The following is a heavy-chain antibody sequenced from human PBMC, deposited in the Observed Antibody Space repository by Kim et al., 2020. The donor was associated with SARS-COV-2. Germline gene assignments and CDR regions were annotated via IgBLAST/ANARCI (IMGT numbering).Heavy chain of an antibody. CDR2: IGGDGRRI. CDR3: VSLYCGGDCNY. CDR1: GFSFSSYA. J-gene: IGHJ4*02. Sequence: GGSLRLSCSASGFSFSSYAMHWVRQAPGKGLEYISGIGGDGRRIYYADSVKGRFTISRDNSKNTLYLQMSILRPEDTAVYYCVSLYCGGDCNYWGRGTLVTVSS. D-gene: IGHD2-21*02. V-gene: IGHV3-64D*09.